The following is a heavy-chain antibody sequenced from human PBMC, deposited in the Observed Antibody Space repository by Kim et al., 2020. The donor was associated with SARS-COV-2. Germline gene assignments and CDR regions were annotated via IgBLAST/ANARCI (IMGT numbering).Heavy chain of an antibody. CDR2: IYYSGST. D-gene: IGHD6-13*01. V-gene: IGHV4-39*01. CDR3: ASTPYSSSWVDY. Sequence: SETLSLTCTVSGGSISSSSYYWGWIRQPPGKGLEWIGSIYYSGSTYYNPSLKSRVTISVDTSKNQFSLKLSSVTAADTAVYYCASTPYSSSWVDYWGQGTLVTVSS. J-gene: IGHJ4*02. CDR1: GGSISSSSYY.